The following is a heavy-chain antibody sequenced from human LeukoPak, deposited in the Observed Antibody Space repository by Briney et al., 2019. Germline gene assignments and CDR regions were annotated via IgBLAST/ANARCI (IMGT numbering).Heavy chain of an antibody. D-gene: IGHD3-3*01. CDR2: IRYDGSNK. V-gene: IGHV3-30*02. CDR1: GFTFSSYG. J-gene: IGHJ6*03. Sequence: PGGSLRLSCAASGFTFSSYGMHWVRQAPGKGLEWVAFIRYDGSNKYYADSVKGRFTISRDNSKNTLYLQMNSLRAEDTAVYYCAKEELEWLYTHHYHYYYMDVWGKGTTVTVSS. CDR3: AKEELEWLYTHHYHYYYMDV.